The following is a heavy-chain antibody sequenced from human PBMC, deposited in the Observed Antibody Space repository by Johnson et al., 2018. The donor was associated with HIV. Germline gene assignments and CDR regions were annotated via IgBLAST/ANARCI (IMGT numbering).Heavy chain of an antibody. V-gene: IGHV3-30*02. CDR2: IRSDGSTI. Sequence: QAQLVESGGGVVQPGGSLRLSCAASGFTFSSYGMHWVRQAPGKGLEWVAFIRSDGSTIYYADSVKGRFTISRDNAKNSLYLQMNNLRDGDTAVYYCASLDAFDIWGQGTMVTVSS. CDR3: ASLDAFDI. D-gene: IGHD3-16*01. J-gene: IGHJ3*02. CDR1: GFTFSSYG.